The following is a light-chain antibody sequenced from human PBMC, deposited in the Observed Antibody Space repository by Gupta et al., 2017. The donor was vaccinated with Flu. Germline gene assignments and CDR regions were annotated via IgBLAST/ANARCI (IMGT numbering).Light chain of an antibody. Sequence: IQMTQSPASLSASVGDRVVITCRASQAIDAYVNWYQQKPGQAPKLLIHAASNLQSGVPSRFSGGKSGTDLTLTLSGLQPEDSATYYCQQCFDDAFTFGPGTKLEI. CDR1: QAIDAY. J-gene: IGKJ2*01. CDR3: QQCFDDAFT. CDR2: AAS. V-gene: IGKV1-39*01.